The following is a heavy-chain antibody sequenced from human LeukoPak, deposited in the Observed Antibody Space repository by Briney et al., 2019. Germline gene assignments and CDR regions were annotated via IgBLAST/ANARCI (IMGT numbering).Heavy chain of an antibody. CDR2: IYYSGST. Sequence: SETLSLTCTVSGGSISSGGYYWSWIRQHPGKGLEWIGYIYYSGSTYYNPSLKSRVTISVDTSKNQFSLKLSSVTAADTAVYYCARGFDGSGSSLYYFDYWGQGTLVTVSS. CDR1: GGSISSGGYY. CDR3: ARGFDGSGSSLYYFDY. J-gene: IGHJ4*02. D-gene: IGHD3-10*01. V-gene: IGHV4-31*03.